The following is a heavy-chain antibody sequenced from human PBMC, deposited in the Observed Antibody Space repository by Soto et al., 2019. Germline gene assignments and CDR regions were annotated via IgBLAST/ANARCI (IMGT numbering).Heavy chain of an antibody. CDR2: IYYSGST. CDR3: ARLQRGPSFGELHFDY. V-gene: IGHV4-39*01. Sequence: SETLSLTCTVSGGSISSSSYYWGWIRQPPGKGLEWIGSIYYSGSTYYNPSLKSRVTISVDTSKNQFSLKLSSVTAADTAVYYCARLQRGPSFGELHFDYWGQGTLVTVSS. CDR1: GGSISSSSYY. J-gene: IGHJ4*02. D-gene: IGHD3-10*01.